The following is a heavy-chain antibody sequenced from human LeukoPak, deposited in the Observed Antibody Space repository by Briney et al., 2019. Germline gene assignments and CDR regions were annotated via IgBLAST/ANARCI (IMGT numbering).Heavy chain of an antibody. Sequence: ASVKVSCKTSGYIFTGYGISWVRHAPGQGLEWMGWIIAYTGNTNYAQKFQGRVTMTADTSTNTGYMELRSLRSDDTAVYYCARMNSYDLLTGYYNDYWGQGTLVTVSS. V-gene: IGHV1-18*01. CDR2: IIAYTGNT. J-gene: IGHJ4*02. D-gene: IGHD3-9*01. CDR1: GYIFTGYG. CDR3: ARMNSYDLLTGYYNDY.